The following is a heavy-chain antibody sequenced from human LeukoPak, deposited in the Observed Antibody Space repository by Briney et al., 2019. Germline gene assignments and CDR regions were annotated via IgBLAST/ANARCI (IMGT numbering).Heavy chain of an antibody. V-gene: IGHV3-53*01. J-gene: IGHJ4*02. Sequence: GGSLRLSCTASGFTVSNNYMNWVRQAPEKGLEWVALIYSGGTTNYADSVKGRFTISRDNSKNTLYLQMTNVRVEDTAVYYCARDPPGIAASVSGGWGQGTLVTVSS. CDR2: IYSGGTT. CDR3: ARDPPGIAASVSGG. CDR1: GFTVSNNY. D-gene: IGHD6-13*01.